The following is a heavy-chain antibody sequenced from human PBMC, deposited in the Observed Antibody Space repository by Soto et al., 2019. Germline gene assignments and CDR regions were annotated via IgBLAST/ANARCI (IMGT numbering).Heavy chain of an antibody. J-gene: IGHJ3*01. V-gene: IGHV3-30*03. CDR1: GFSFRAYG. CDR2: ISPK. Sequence: QVQLVESGGGMAQPGTSLTLSCALSGFSFRAYGFHWVRQPPGKGLEWVAVISPKGLSDSVEGRFTISRDKSKDTLYLQMNNLSAADTALYYCARDDALGNENAFVLWGQGTMVTVSS. D-gene: IGHD1-1*01. CDR3: ARDDALGNENAFVL.